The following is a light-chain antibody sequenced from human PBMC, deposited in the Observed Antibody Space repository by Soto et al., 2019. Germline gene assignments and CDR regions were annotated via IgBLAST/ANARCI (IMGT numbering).Light chain of an antibody. CDR1: QSIKNNF. CDR3: QQYGTSLT. Sequence: IVLTQSPGALSLSPGEGATLSCRASQSIKNNFLAWYQQRPGQAPRLLIHAASIRASGISAGFTGTASGTDFTLTISRLEPDDFGVYYCQQYGTSLTFGGGTRVE. V-gene: IGKV3-20*01. J-gene: IGKJ4*01. CDR2: AAS.